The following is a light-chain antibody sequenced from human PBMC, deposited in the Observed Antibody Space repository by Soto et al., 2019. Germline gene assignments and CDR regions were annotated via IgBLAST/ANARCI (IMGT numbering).Light chain of an antibody. CDR3: MQVLHTPFS. J-gene: IGKJ3*01. V-gene: IGKV2-28*01. CDR1: QSLLHSDGYTY. CDR2: LGS. Sequence: DIVMTQSPPSLSVTPGEPASISCRSSQSLLHSDGYTYVDWYVQRPGQSPQLLIYLGSNRASGVPDRLSGSGSGTDFTLKISKVESEEVGIYYCMQVLHTPFSFGPGTKVDIK.